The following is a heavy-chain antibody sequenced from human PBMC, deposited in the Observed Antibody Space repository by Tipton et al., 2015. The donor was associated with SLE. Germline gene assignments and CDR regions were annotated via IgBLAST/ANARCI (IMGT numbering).Heavy chain of an antibody. V-gene: IGHV3-30*04. D-gene: IGHD3-22*01. CDR1: GYTFSSFA. J-gene: IGHJ6*02. CDR2: TSYDGNVK. CDR3: AKSRYYFDSSGSRGYYGLDV. Sequence: RSLRLSFAASGYTFSSFAMHWVRQAPGKGLEWVAVTSYDGNVKYYADSVKGRFTISRDNSKNTLYLQMNSLRVDDTAVYYCAKSRYYFDSSGSRGYYGLDVWGQGTTVTVSS.